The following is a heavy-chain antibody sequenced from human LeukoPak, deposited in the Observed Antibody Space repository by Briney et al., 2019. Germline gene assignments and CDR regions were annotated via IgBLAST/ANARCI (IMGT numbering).Heavy chain of an antibody. CDR1: GVSFSGYY. CDR3: ARVNSYGYVVGFDY. V-gene: IGHV4-34*01. Sequence: SETLSLTCAVYGVSFSGYYWSWIRQPPGKGLEWIGEINHSGSTNYNPSLKSRVTISVDTSKNQFSLKLSSVTAADTAVYYCARVNSYGYVVGFDYWGQGTLVTVSS. D-gene: IGHD5-18*01. J-gene: IGHJ4*02. CDR2: INHSGST.